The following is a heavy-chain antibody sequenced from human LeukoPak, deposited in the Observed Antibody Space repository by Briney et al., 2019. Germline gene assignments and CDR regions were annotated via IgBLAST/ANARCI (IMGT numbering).Heavy chain of an antibody. D-gene: IGHD6-19*01. CDR3: ARVTKRIAVAGTLDY. CDR2: IWYDGSNK. V-gene: IGHV3-33*01. J-gene: IGHJ4*02. Sequence: GGSLRLSCAASGFTFSSYGMHWVRQAPGKGLEWEAVIWYDGSNKYYADSVKGRFTISRDNSKNTLYLQMNSLRAEDTAVYYCARVTKRIAVAGTLDYWGQGTLVTVSS. CDR1: GFTFSSYG.